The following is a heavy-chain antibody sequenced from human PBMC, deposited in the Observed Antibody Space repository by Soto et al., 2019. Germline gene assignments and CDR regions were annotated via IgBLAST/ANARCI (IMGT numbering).Heavy chain of an antibody. J-gene: IGHJ5*02. CDR2: MNPNSGNT. D-gene: IGHD3-3*01. CDR1: VYTFTSYD. Sequence: SGKVSCKASVYTFTSYDINWVRQATGQGLEWMGWMNPNSGNTGYAQKFQGRVTMTRNTSISTAYMELSSLRSEDTAVYYCARGLRYDVWSGYLGYWFDPWGQGTLVTVSS. V-gene: IGHV1-8*01. CDR3: ARGLRYDVWSGYLGYWFDP.